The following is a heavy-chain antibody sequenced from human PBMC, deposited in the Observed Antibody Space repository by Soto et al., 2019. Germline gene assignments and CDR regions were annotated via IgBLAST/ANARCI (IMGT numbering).Heavy chain of an antibody. Sequence: GGSLRLSCAASGFTFSSYSMNWVRQAPGKGLEWVSYISSSSSTIYYADSVKGRFTISRDNAKNSLYLQMNSLRAEDTAVYYCARPRIEQLVLGEASWYFDLWGRGTLVTVSS. CDR3: ARPRIEQLVLGEASWYFDL. D-gene: IGHD6-6*01. CDR2: ISSSSSTI. CDR1: GFTFSSYS. V-gene: IGHV3-48*01. J-gene: IGHJ2*01.